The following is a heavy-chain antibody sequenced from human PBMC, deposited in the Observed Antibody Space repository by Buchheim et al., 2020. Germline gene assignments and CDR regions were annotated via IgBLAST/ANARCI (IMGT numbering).Heavy chain of an antibody. D-gene: IGHD5-24*01. CDR3: ARDSWTGYDKDGFDM. J-gene: IGHJ3*02. V-gene: IGHV3-7*01. CDR2: IKQDGNEI. Sequence: VQLVESGGGLVQPGGSLRLSCAASGFTFSHYEMDWVRQAPGKGLEWVATIKQDGNEIYYVESVKGRFTISRNDAKNSLYLELNSLRTEDTAVYYCARDSWTGYDKDGFDMWGQGT. CDR1: GFTFSHYE.